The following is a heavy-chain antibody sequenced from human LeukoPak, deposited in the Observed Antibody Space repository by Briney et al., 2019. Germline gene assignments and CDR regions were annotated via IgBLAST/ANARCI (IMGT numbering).Heavy chain of an antibody. CDR3: AKVISGYSYQPFDY. Sequence: GGSLRLSCAASGFTFCSFGMSWVRQAPGKGPEWVTGISGSGGGTFYADFVKGRFTISRDNSKNTLYLQMNSLRAEDTAVYYCAKVISGYSYQPFDYWGQGTLVTVSS. V-gene: IGHV3-23*01. CDR1: GFTFCSFG. J-gene: IGHJ4*02. D-gene: IGHD3-22*01. CDR2: ISGSGGGT.